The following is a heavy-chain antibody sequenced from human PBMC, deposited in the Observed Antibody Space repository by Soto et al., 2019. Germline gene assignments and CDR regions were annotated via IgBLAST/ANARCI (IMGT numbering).Heavy chain of an antibody. D-gene: IGHD3-16*01. J-gene: IGHJ4*02. CDR3: AKRGGDRGWGDFGS. CDR2: ISHSDHST. V-gene: IGHV3-23*01. CDR1: GFPFSRCA. Sequence: EVQLLESGGGLVQPGGSLRLSCAASGFPFSRCAMNWVRQAPGKGLEWVSTISHSDHSTYYADSVKGRFTVSRDNSENTPYLPMNSLRAEGTALYYCAKRGGDRGWGDFGSWGQGTLVTVSS.